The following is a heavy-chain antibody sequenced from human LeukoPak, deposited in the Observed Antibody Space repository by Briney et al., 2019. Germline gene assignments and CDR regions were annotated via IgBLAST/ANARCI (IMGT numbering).Heavy chain of an antibody. D-gene: IGHD3-22*01. V-gene: IGHV3-23*01. J-gene: IGHJ4*02. CDR1: GLTFSNVW. CDR3: ATAYDSSGYYWTVFDY. Sequence: GGSLRLSCAVSGLTFSNVWMNWVRQAPGKGLEWVSAISGSGGSTYYADSVKGRFTISRDNSKNTLYLQMNSLRAEDTAVYYCATAYDSSGYYWTVFDYWGQGTLVTVSS. CDR2: ISGSGGST.